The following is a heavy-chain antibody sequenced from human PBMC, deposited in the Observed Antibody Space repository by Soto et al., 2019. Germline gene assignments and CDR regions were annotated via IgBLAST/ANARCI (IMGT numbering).Heavy chain of an antibody. CDR2: IFSNDEK. J-gene: IGHJ6*03. V-gene: IGHV2-26*01. D-gene: IGHD6-19*01. CDR3: ARILFGRSVAGGYFYMDV. Sequence: SGPTLVNPTETLTLPCTVSGLSLSNGKVGVSWIRQPPGKALEWLAHIFSNDEKSYRTSLKSSLTISEDTSKSQVVLTMTNVDPVDTATYYCARILFGRSVAGGYFYMDVWGKGTTVTVSS. CDR1: GLSLSNGKVG.